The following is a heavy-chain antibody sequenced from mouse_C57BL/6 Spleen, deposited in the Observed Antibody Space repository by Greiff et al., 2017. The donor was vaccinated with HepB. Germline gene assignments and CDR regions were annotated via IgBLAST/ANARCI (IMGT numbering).Heavy chain of an antibody. CDR1: GYTFTDYN. D-gene: IGHD2-1*01. CDR2: INPNNGGT. J-gene: IGHJ4*01. V-gene: IGHV1-22*01. Sequence: VQLQQSGPELVKPGASVKMSCKASGYTFTDYNMHWVKQSHGKSLEWIGYINPNNGGTSYNQKFKGKATLTVNKSSSTAYMELRSLTSEDSAVYYCATGGNYGDYAMDYWGQGTSVTVSS. CDR3: ATGGNYGDYAMDY.